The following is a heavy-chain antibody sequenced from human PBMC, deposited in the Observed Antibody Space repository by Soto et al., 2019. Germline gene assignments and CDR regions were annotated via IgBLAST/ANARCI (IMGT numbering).Heavy chain of an antibody. CDR3: TRATRLGYYDRSGYYNYYYGMDV. Sequence: PSETLSLTCTASGGSVSSGSYYWSWIRQPPGKGLEWIGYIYYSGSTNYNPSLKSRGTISVDTSKNQFSLKLNSVTAADTAVYYCTRATRLGYYDRSGYYNYYYGMDVWGQGTTVTVSS. D-gene: IGHD3-22*01. CDR1: GGSVSSGSYY. J-gene: IGHJ6*02. V-gene: IGHV4-61*01. CDR2: IYYSGST.